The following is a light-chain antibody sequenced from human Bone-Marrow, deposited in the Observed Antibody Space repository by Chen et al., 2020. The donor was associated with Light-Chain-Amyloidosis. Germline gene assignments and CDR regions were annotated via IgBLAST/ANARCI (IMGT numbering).Light chain of an antibody. CDR2: DDS. J-gene: IGLJ2*01. V-gene: IGLV3-21*02. CDR3: QVWDVNSAHVV. CDR1: NIGRKS. Sequence: SYVFTQPPPVSVAPGQTARITCGGDNIGRKSVHWYQQKSGQAPVLVVQDDSDRPSGIPERFSGSNSGNTATLTISRVEAGDEADYYCQVWDVNSAHVVFGGGTKLTVL.